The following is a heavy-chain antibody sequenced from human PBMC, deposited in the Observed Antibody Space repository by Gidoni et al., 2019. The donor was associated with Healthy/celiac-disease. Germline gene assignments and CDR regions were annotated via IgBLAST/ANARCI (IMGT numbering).Heavy chain of an antibody. J-gene: IGHJ5*02. CDR2: ISWNSGSI. CDR3: AKVGAVAGTFNWGWFDP. Sequence: EVQLVESGGGLVQPGRSLRLSCAASGFTFDDYAMHWVRQAPGKGLEWVSGISWNSGSIGYADSVKGRFTISRDNAKNSLYLQMNSLRAEDTALYYCAKVGAVAGTFNWGWFDPWGQGTLVTVSS. CDR1: GFTFDDYA. V-gene: IGHV3-9*01. D-gene: IGHD6-19*01.